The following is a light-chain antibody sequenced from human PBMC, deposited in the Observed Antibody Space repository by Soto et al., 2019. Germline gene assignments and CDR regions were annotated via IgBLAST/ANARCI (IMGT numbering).Light chain of an antibody. CDR1: QSVSSSY. CDR2: GAS. J-gene: IGKJ3*01. Sequence: EIVLTQSPGTLSLSPGERATLSCRASQSVSSSYLAWYQQKPGQAPRLLIYGASSRPTGIPDRFSGSGSGTDFTLTISRLEPEDFAVYYCQQYGSSLPFTFGPGTKVDIK. V-gene: IGKV3-20*01. CDR3: QQYGSSLPFT.